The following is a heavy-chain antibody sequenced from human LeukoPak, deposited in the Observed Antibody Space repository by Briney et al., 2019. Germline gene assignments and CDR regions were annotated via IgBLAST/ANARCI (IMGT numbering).Heavy chain of an antibody. CDR3: ARDPIAAAGNHNWFDP. D-gene: IGHD6-13*01. J-gene: IGHJ5*02. V-gene: IGHV1-69*13. CDR1: GGTFSIYA. CDR2: VIPIFGTT. Sequence: SVKVSCKASGGTFSIYAISWVRQAPGQGLEWMGGVIPIFGTTNYAQKFQGRLTITADESTSTAYMELSSLRSEDTAVYYCARDPIAAAGNHNWFDPWGQGTLVTVSS.